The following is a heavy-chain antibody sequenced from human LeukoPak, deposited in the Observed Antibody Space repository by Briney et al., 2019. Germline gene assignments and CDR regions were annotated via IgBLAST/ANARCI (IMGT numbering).Heavy chain of an antibody. J-gene: IGHJ6*02. V-gene: IGHV4-34*01. CDR1: GGSFSGYY. Sequence: SETLSLTCAVYGGSFSGYYWSWIRQPPGKGLEWIGEINHSGNTNYNPSLKSRVTISVDTSKNQFSLKLSSVTAADTAVYYCARERRNYYDSSGYYQYYYYYGMDVWGQGTTVTVSS. CDR3: ARERRNYYDSSGYYQYYYYYGMDV. CDR2: INHSGNT. D-gene: IGHD3-22*01.